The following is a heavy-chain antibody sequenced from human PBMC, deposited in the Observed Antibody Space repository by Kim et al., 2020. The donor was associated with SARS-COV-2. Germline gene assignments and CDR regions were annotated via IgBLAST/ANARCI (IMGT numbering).Heavy chain of an antibody. J-gene: IGHJ5*02. V-gene: IGHV3-30-3*01. Sequence: GGSLRLSCAASGFTFSSYAMHWVRQAPGKGLEWVAVISYDGSNKYYADSVKGRFTISRDNSKNTLYLQMNSLRAEDTAVYYCARSPKDILTGYDSYNWFDPWGQGTLVTVSS. D-gene: IGHD3-9*01. CDR2: ISYDGSNK. CDR1: GFTFSSYA. CDR3: ARSPKDILTGYDSYNWFDP.